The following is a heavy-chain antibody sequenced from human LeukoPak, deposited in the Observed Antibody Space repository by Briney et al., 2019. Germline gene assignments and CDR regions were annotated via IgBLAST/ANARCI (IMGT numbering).Heavy chain of an antibody. V-gene: IGHV3-73*01. CDR3: TRRGDGYNRD. CDR1: GFTFGGSA. J-gene: IGHJ4*02. CDR2: IRSKANSYAT. Sequence: GGSLRLSCAASGFTFGGSAMHWVRQASGKGLEWVVRIRSKANSYATAYAASEKGKFAISRDDSKNTAYVQMNSLKTEDTSVYYCTRRGDGYNRDWGQGTLVTVSS. D-gene: IGHD5-24*01.